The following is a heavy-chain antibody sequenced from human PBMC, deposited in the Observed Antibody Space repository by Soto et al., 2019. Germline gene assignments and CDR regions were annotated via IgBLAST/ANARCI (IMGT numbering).Heavy chain of an antibody. Sequence: GGSLRLSSAASGFTVSSYAMHWVREAPGMELEGVAVISSDGSDKYYADSVKGRFTIYRDNSKNTLYLRMNSPRDEDTAVYYFARQRWTGTYNWFDPWGQGTLVTVSS. CDR3: ARQRWTGTYNWFDP. D-gene: IGHD2-15*01. V-gene: IGHV3-30*04. J-gene: IGHJ5*02. CDR1: GFTVSSYA. CDR2: ISSDGSDK.